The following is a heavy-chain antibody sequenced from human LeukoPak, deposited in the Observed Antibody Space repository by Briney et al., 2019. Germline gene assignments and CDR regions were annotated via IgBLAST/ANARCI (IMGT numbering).Heavy chain of an antibody. CDR1: GFTFSNSA. CDR3: TRALYGELDY. V-gene: IGHV3-49*04. CDR2: IRSKAYGGTT. D-gene: IGHD4-17*01. Sequence: GGSLRLSCAASGFTFSNSAMTWVRQSPGKGLEWVGFIRSKAYGGTTEYAASVKGRFTISRDDSKSIAYLQMNSLKTEDTAVYYCTRALYGELDYWGQGTLVTVSS. J-gene: IGHJ4*02.